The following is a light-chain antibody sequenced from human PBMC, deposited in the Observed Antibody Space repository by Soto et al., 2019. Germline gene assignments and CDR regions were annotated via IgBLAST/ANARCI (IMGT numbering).Light chain of an antibody. Sequence: EIVLTQSPATLSLSPGERATLSCRASQSVSSYLAWYQQKPGQGPRLLIYDASNRATGIPDRFSGSGSGTDFTLTISRLEPEDFAVFYCQQYGSSPYTFGQGTKLEIK. CDR1: QSVSSY. CDR2: DAS. CDR3: QQYGSSPYT. J-gene: IGKJ2*01. V-gene: IGKV3-20*01.